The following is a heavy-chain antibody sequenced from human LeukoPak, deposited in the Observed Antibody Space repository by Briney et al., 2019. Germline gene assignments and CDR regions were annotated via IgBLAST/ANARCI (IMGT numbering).Heavy chain of an antibody. J-gene: IGHJ4*02. D-gene: IGHD6-19*01. Sequence: GGSLRLSCAASGFTFRNYWMSWVRQAPGKGLEWVSAISGSGGSTYYADSVKGRFTISRDNSKNTLYLQMNSLRAEDTAVYYCLAVAATDDYWGQGALVTVSS. CDR1: GFTFRNYW. CDR3: LAVAATDDY. V-gene: IGHV3-23*01. CDR2: ISGSGGST.